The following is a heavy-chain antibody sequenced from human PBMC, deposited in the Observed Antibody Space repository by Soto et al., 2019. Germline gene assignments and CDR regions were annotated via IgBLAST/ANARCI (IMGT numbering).Heavy chain of an antibody. V-gene: IGHV3-74*01. CDR3: ARDTDGLHY. CDR1: GLIFSNYM. J-gene: IGHJ4*02. Sequence: GGSLRLSCAAPGLIFSNYMMHWVRQAPGKGLVWVSCISTDGSITNYADSVKGRFTVSRDNAKNTLYLQMNSLRAEDTALYYCARDTDGLHYWGQGTMVTVSS. CDR2: ISTDGSIT.